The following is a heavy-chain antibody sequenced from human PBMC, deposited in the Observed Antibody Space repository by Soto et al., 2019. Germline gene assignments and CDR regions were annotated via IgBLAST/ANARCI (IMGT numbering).Heavy chain of an antibody. D-gene: IGHD6-19*01. J-gene: IGHJ4*02. CDR1: GGSISSYY. V-gene: IGHV4-59*08. CDR3: ARHSRVAASREYYFDY. CDR2: IYYSGST. Sequence: SETLSLTCTVSGGSISSYYWSWIRQPPGKGLEWIGYIYYSGSTNYNPSLKSRVTISVDTSKNQFSLKLSSVTAADTAVYYCARHSRVAASREYYFDYWGQGTLVTVSS.